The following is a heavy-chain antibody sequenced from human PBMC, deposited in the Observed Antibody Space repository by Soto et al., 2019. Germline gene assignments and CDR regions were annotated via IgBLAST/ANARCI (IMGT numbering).Heavy chain of an antibody. Sequence: EVQLVESGGGLVQPGGSLRLSCAASGFTFSSYWMSWVRQAPGKGLEWVANIKQDGSEKYYVDSVKGRFTISRDNAKNSLSLQMNSLRAEETAVYYCARPSSSWTPAWFDPLGQGTLVTVSS. CDR1: GFTFSSYW. V-gene: IGHV3-7*03. CDR2: IKQDGSEK. D-gene: IGHD6-13*01. J-gene: IGHJ5*02. CDR3: ARPSSSWTPAWFDP.